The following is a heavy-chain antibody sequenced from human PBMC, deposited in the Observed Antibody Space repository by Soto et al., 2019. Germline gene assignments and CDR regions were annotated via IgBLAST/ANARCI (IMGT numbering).Heavy chain of an antibody. D-gene: IGHD3-3*01. V-gene: IGHV3-9*01. CDR3: AKVVGGIFGVVT. Sequence: PGGSLRLSCAASGFTFSSYAMHWVRQAPGKGLEWVSGISWNSGSIGYADSVKGRFTISRDNAKNSLYLQMNSLRAEDTALYYCAKVVGGIFGVVTWGQGTLVTVSS. CDR2: ISWNSGSI. J-gene: IGHJ5*02. CDR1: GFTFSSYA.